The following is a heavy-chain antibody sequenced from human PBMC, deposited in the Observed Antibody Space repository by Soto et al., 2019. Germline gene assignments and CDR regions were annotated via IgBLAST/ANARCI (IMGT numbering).Heavy chain of an antibody. Sequence: ASVKVSCKASGYTFTSYDINWVRQATGQGLEWMGWMNPNSGNTGYAQKFQGRVTMTRNTSISTAYMELSSLRSEDTAVYYCARAYCSSTSCYIRAWFDPWGQGTLVTVSS. CDR2: MNPNSGNT. D-gene: IGHD2-2*02. CDR3: ARAYCSSTSCYIRAWFDP. J-gene: IGHJ5*02. V-gene: IGHV1-8*01. CDR1: GYTFTSYD.